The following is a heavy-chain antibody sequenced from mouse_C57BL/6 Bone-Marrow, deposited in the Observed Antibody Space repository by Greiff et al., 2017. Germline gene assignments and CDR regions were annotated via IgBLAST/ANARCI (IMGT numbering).Heavy chain of an antibody. D-gene: IGHD1-1*01. CDR2: IYPGSGST. Sequence: VQLQQSGAELVKPGASVKMSCTASGFTFTGYWITWVKQRPGQGLEWIGYIYPGSGSTNYNEKFKSKATLTADTSTTTTYLQLSSLTSYDSAVYYCACDSSGLMDYWGQGTSVTGSS. CDR3: ACDSSGLMDY. V-gene: IGHV1-55*01. J-gene: IGHJ4*01. CDR1: GFTFTGYW.